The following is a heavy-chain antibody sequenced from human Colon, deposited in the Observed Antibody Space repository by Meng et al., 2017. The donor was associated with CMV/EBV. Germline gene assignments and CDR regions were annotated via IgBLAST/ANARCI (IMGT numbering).Heavy chain of an antibody. J-gene: IGHJ4*02. D-gene: IGHD4-23*01. CDR1: GGSISSFY. CDR3: ARRSPPHNFGGKRGHYFDF. Sequence: SETRSLTCSVSGGSISSFYWSWIRQSPGKGLEWLGDIYYSGSNYNPSLKSRVNLSLDTSRNRFSLSLSSVTAADTAVYYCARRSPPHNFGGKRGHYFDFWGQGTVVTVSS. CDR2: IYYSGS. V-gene: IGHV4-59*01.